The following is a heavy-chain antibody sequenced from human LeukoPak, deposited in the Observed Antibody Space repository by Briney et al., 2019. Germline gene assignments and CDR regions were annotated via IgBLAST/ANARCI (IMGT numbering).Heavy chain of an antibody. V-gene: IGHV4-31*03. CDR1: GGSISSGGYY. Sequence: SETLSLTCTVSGGSISSGGYYWSWIRQHPGKGLEWIGYIYYSGNTYYNPSLKSRVTISVDTSKNQFSLKLSSVTAADTAVYYCARENDSSGLDYWGQGTLVTVSS. D-gene: IGHD3-22*01. CDR3: ARENDSSGLDY. CDR2: IYYSGNT. J-gene: IGHJ4*02.